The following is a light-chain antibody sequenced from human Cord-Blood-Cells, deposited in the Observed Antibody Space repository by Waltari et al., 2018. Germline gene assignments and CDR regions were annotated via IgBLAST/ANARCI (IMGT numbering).Light chain of an antibody. J-gene: IGKJ2*01. CDR1: QSISSY. CDR3: QQSYSTPMYT. V-gene: IGKV1-39*01. Sequence: QMTQSPSSLSASVGDRVTITCRASQSISSYLNWYQQKPGKAPKLLIYAASSLQSGVPSRFSGSGSGTDFTLTISSLQPEDFATYYCQQSYSTPMYTFGQGTKLEIK. CDR2: AAS.